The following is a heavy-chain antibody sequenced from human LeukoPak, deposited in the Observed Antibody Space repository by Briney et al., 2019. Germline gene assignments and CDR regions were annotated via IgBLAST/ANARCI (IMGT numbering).Heavy chain of an antibody. D-gene: IGHD3-10*01. V-gene: IGHV3-21*01. Sequence: SGGSLRLSCAASGFTFSSYSMNWVRQAPGKGLEWVSSISSSSSYIYYADSVKGRFTISRDNAKNSLYLQMNSLRAEDTAVYYCASGSGSYCSYYYGMDVWGQGTTVTVSS. J-gene: IGHJ6*02. CDR3: ASGSGSYCSYYYGMDV. CDR2: ISSSSSYI. CDR1: GFTFSSYS.